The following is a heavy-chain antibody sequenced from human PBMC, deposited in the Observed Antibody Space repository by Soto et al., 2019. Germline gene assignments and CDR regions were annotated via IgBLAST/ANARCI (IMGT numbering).Heavy chain of an antibody. D-gene: IGHD3-9*01. CDR1: GFSLSRSGVG. CDR3: AQPFNDFLTGSYRGYFDY. Sequence: QITLKESGPTLVKPTQTLTLTCTFSGFSLSRSGVGLAWIRQPPGKALEWLALIYWDGDERYSPALKSRLTITKYTSKTQVLLTTTTMDPVDTATYSCAQPFNDFLTGSYRGYFDYWGQGTLVTVSS. J-gene: IGHJ4*02. CDR2: IYWDGDE. V-gene: IGHV2-5*02.